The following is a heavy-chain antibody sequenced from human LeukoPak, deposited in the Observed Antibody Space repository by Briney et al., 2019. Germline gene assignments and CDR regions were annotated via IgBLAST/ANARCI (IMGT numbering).Heavy chain of an antibody. CDR2: INPNSGDT. J-gene: IGHJ4*02. V-gene: IGHV1-2*02. CDR3: ARDQHWNQGKFDY. Sequence: ASVKVSCKASGYTFTGYYMNWVRQAPGQGLGWMGWINPNSGDTNYAQKFQGRVTMTRDTFINTALMELGRLGSDDTAVYYCARDQHWNQGKFDYWGEGTLVTVSS. D-gene: IGHD1-1*01. CDR1: GYTFTGYY.